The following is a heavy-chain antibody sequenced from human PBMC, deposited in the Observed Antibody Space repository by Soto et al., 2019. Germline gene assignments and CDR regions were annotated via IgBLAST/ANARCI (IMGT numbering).Heavy chain of an antibody. CDR3: AKVGAATVKYYYYYGMDV. CDR1: GFTFSSYA. J-gene: IGHJ6*02. D-gene: IGHD4-17*01. V-gene: IGHV3-23*01. Sequence: EVQLLESGGGLVQPGGSLRLSCAASGFTFSSYAMSWVRQAPGKGLEWVSAISGSGGSTYYADSVKGRFTISRDNSKNTLYLQMNSLRAEDTAVYYCAKVGAATVKYYYYYGMDVWGQGTTVTVSS. CDR2: ISGSGGST.